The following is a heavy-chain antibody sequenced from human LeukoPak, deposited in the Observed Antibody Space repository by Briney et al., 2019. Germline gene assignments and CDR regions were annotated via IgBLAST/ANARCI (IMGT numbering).Heavy chain of an antibody. CDR1: GFTFSSYA. Sequence: GRSLRLSCAAFGFTFSSYAMHWVRQAPGKGLEWVAVISFDGSNKYYADSVKGRFTISRDNSKNTLYLQMNSLRAEDTAVYYCARVRKGGNLFAFDIWGRGTMVTVSS. CDR2: ISFDGSNK. D-gene: IGHD4-23*01. V-gene: IGHV3-30-3*01. CDR3: ARVRKGGNLFAFDI. J-gene: IGHJ3*02.